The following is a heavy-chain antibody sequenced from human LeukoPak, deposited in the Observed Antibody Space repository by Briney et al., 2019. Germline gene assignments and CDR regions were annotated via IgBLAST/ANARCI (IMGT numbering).Heavy chain of an antibody. CDR1: GGTFSSYA. CDR3: ARGDILTGSRFDP. J-gene: IGHJ5*02. D-gene: IGHD3-9*01. Sequence: SVKVSCKASGGTFSSYAISWVRQAPGQGLEWMGGIIPIFGTANYAQKFQGRVTITTDVSTSTAYMELSRLRSEDTAVYYCARGDILTGSRFDPSGQGTLVTVSS. CDR2: IIPIFGTA. V-gene: IGHV1-69*05.